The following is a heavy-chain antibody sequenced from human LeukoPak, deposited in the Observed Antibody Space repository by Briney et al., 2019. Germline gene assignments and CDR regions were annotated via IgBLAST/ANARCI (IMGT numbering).Heavy chain of an antibody. CDR2: IYTSGST. D-gene: IGHD1-26*01. CDR3: ARAVGSSESNWFDP. CDR1: GGSISSGSYY. Sequence: SQTLSLTCTVSGGSISSGSYYWSWIRQPAGKGLEWIGRIYTSGSTNYDPSLKSRVTISVDRSKNQSSLMLRSVTAADTAVYYCARAVGSSESNWFDPWGQGTLATVSS. J-gene: IGHJ5*01. V-gene: IGHV4-61*02.